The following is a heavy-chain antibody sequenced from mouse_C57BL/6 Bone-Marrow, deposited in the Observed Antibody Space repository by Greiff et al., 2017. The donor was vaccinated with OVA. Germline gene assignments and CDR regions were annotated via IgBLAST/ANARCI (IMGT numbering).Heavy chain of an antibody. D-gene: IGHD2-2*01. CDR2: ISYDGSN. CDR1: GYSITSGYY. Sequence: VQLKESGPGLVKPSQSLSLTCSVTGYSITSGYYWNWIRQFPGNKLEWMGYISYDGSNNYNPSLKNRISITRDTSKNQFFLKLNSVTTEDTATYYCARWLPWFAYWGQGTLVTVSA. V-gene: IGHV3-6*01. CDR3: ARWLPWFAY. J-gene: IGHJ3*01.